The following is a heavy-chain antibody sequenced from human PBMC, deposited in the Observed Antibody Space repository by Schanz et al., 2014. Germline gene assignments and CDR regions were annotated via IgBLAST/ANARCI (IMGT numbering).Heavy chain of an antibody. CDR1: GGTFSSDT. D-gene: IGHD6-13*01. Sequence: QVHLVQSGAEVKKPGSSVKVSCKASGGTFSSDTFSWVRQAPGQGLEWMGRIIPILGIANYAQKFQGRVTNTADKSTFTAYMDVSSLRSEDTAVYYCASSGAGYSSSWDFDYWGQGTLVTVSS. CDR3: ASSGAGYSSSWDFDY. V-gene: IGHV1-69*02. CDR2: IIPILGIA. J-gene: IGHJ4*02.